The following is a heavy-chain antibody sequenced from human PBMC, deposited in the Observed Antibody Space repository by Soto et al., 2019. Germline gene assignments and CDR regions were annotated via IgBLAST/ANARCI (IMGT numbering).Heavy chain of an antibody. Sequence: GGSLRLSCVASGFTFSSYSRNWVRQAPGKGLEWVSSISSSSSYIYYADSVKGRFTISRDNAKNSQYLQMNSLRAEDTAVYYCARGSSYDFWSGYPPLYYFDYWGQGTLVTVS. CDR2: ISSSSSYI. CDR1: GFTFSSYS. D-gene: IGHD3-3*01. J-gene: IGHJ4*02. CDR3: ARGSSYDFWSGYPPLYYFDY. V-gene: IGHV3-21*01.